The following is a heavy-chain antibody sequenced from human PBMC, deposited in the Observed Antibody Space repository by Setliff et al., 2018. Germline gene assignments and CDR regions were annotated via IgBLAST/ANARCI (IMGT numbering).Heavy chain of an antibody. D-gene: IGHD2-2*01. J-gene: IGHJ4*02. CDR3: ARGGPGVVIMPAAKLFDY. Sequence: ASVKVSCKASGYTFTGYYMHWVRQAPGQGLEWTGRINPNSGGTNYAQKFQGRVTMTWDTSISTAYMELSRLRSDDTAVYYCARGGPGVVIMPAAKLFDYWGQGTQVTSPQ. CDR2: INPNSGGT. CDR1: GYTFTGYY. V-gene: IGHV1-2*06.